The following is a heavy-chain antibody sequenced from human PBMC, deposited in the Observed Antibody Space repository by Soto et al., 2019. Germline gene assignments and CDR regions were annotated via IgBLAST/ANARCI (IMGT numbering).Heavy chain of an antibody. Sequence: VKVSCKASANSFSTYGLSWVRQAPGQGLEWMGGIIPIFDSTTYAQKFEGRVTITADESTNTAYMELSSLRSEDTAMYYCAGLYCGGDCYSREWWFDPWGQGTLVTVSS. J-gene: IGHJ5*02. CDR2: IIPIFDST. CDR3: AGLYCGGDCYSREWWFDP. V-gene: IGHV1-69*13. CDR1: ANSFSTYG. D-gene: IGHD2-21*02.